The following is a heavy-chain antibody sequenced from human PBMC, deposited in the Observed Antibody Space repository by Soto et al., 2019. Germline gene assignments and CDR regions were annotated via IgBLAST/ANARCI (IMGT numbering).Heavy chain of an antibody. CDR1: GGTFSSYA. D-gene: IGHD6-6*01. CDR3: ARGGGSSSLGNSAFDI. Sequence: GASVKVSCKASGGTFSSYAISWVRQAPGQGLEWMGGIIPIFGTANYAQKFQGRVTITADESTSTAYMELSSLRSEDTAVYYCARGGGSSSLGNSAFDIWGQGTMVTVS. J-gene: IGHJ3*02. V-gene: IGHV1-69*13. CDR2: IIPIFGTA.